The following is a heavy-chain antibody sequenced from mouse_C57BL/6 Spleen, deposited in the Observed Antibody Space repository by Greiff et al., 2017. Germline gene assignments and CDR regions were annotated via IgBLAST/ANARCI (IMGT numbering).Heavy chain of an antibody. Sequence: EVKLVESGGGLVKPGGSLKLSCAASGFTFSDYGMHWVRQAPEKGLEWVAYISSGSSTIYYADTVKGRFTISRDNAKNTLFLQMTSLRSEDTAMYYCARVRYDYDEPYYFDYWGQGTTLTVSS. CDR3: ARVRYDYDEPYYFDY. V-gene: IGHV5-17*01. CDR2: ISSGSSTI. D-gene: IGHD2-4*01. J-gene: IGHJ2*01. CDR1: GFTFSDYG.